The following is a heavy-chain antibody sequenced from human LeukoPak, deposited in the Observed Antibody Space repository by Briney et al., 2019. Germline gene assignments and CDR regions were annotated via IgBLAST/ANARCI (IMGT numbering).Heavy chain of an antibody. J-gene: IGHJ4*02. CDR3: AKEATMIVVARSYFDY. CDR1: GYTFTNYA. CDR2: INAGNGNT. D-gene: IGHD3-22*01. Sequence: GASVKVSCKASGYTFTNYAIHWVRQAPGQRLEWLGWINAGNGNTRYSQSFQGRVTFTRDTSASTAYMELSSLRSEDTAMYYCAKEATMIVVARSYFDYWAREPWSPSP. V-gene: IGHV1-3*01.